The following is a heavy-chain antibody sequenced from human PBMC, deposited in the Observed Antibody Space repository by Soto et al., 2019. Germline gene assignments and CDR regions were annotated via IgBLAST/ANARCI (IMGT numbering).Heavy chain of an antibody. CDR3: ARDPAYGSGSYYKGGWFDP. CDR2: INHSGST. CDR1: GGSFSGYY. D-gene: IGHD3-10*01. Sequence: SETLSLTCAVYGGSFSGYYWSWIRQPPGKGLEWIGEINHSGSTNYNPSLKSRVTISVDTSKNQFSLKLSSVTAADTAVYYCARDPAYGSGSYYKGGWFDPWGQGTLVTVSS. V-gene: IGHV4-34*01. J-gene: IGHJ5*02.